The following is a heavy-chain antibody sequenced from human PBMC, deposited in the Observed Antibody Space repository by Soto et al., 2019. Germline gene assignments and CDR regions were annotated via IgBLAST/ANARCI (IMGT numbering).Heavy chain of an antibody. V-gene: IGHV4-39*01. Sequence: SETLSLTCTVSDDSITSGAYYWGLIRQPPGKGLEWIGTIQYRGSTYYNPSLKSRVTMSLDTSKNQYSLRLSSVTAADTAVNFLAGKFLVGDLLIYHRGPGTLVTVSS. J-gene: IGHJ4*02. CDR2: IQYRGST. CDR1: DDSITSGAYY. D-gene: IGHD3-10*01. CDR3: AGKFLVGDLLIYH.